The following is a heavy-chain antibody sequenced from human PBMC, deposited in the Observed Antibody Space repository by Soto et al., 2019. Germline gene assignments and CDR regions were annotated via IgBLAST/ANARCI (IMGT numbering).Heavy chain of an antibody. D-gene: IGHD4-17*01. CDR2: ISPYNGHT. J-gene: IGHJ4*02. Sequence: QVQLVQSGTEMRRPGASVKVSCNASGYSFATSGINWLRQAPGQGLEWMGWISPYNGHTRYTQNFLGRVTLTTDTSTSTVHMELTRLTSGDTAVYYCARESDYGDYVSDYWGQGTLVIVSS. CDR1: GYSFATSG. CDR3: ARESDYGDYVSDY. V-gene: IGHV1-18*01.